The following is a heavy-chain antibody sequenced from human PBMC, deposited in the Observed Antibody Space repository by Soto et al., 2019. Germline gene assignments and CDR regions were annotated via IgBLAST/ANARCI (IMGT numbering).Heavy chain of an antibody. Sequence: PGGSLRLSCSASGFTFSSYPMHWVRQAPGKGLDYVSVISSNGGSTYYADSVKGRFTISRDNSKNTLYLQMSSLRVEDTAVYYGVKDRFRRGAHYGYLFILGQGTMVTASS. D-gene: IGHD4-17*01. CDR2: ISSNGGST. CDR3: VKDRFRRGAHYGYLFI. J-gene: IGHJ3*02. V-gene: IGHV3-64D*06. CDR1: GFTFSSYP.